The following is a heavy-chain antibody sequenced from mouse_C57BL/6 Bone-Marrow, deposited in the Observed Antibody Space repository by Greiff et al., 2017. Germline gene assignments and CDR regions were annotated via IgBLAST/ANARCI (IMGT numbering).Heavy chain of an antibody. Sequence: VQLKQSGAELVRPGASVKLSCTASGFNIKDDYMHWVKQRPEQGLEWIGWIDPENGDTEYASKFQGKATITADTSSNTAYLQLSSLTSEDTAVYYCTTITTVGADWYFDVWGTGTTVTVSS. CDR3: TTITTVGADWYFDV. CDR1: GFNIKDDY. J-gene: IGHJ1*03. V-gene: IGHV14-4*01. D-gene: IGHD1-1*01. CDR2: IDPENGDT.